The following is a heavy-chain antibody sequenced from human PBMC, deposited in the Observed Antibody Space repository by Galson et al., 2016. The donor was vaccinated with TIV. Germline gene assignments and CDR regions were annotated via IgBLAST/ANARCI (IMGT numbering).Heavy chain of an antibody. Sequence: SVKLSCKASGYTFSYYGISWVRRAPGQGLEWMGWNSGDTGNTDYARKFQGRLVTSTDTSTGTAFMEVRSLTADDTAVYYCARDRGSMTMILVVDYYYGMDVWGQGTTVTVSS. V-gene: IGHV1-18*04. CDR1: GYTFSYYG. CDR2: NSGDTGNT. J-gene: IGHJ6*02. CDR3: ARDRGSMTMILVVDYYYGMDV. D-gene: IGHD3-22*01.